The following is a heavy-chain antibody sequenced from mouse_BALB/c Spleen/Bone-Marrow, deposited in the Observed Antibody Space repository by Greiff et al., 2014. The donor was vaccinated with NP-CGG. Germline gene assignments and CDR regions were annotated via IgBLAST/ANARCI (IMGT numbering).Heavy chain of an antibody. CDR3: ARVFYDSTSVY. CDR1: GYTFTGYW. CDR2: IYPGDGDT. V-gene: IGHV1-87*01. Sequence: VQLVESGAELARPGASVKLSCKASGYTFTGYWMQWVKQRPGQGLEWIGIIYPGDGDTRYTQKFKGKATLTADKSSSTAYMQLRNLASEDPAVYYCARVFYDSTSVYWGQGTTLTVSS. D-gene: IGHD1-1*01. J-gene: IGHJ2*01.